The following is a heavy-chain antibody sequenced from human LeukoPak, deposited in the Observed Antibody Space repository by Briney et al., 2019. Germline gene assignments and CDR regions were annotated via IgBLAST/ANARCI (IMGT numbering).Heavy chain of an antibody. CDR2: INPNSGGT. CDR3: AREGFQYYDILSSDY. CDR1: GYTFTFYY. Sequence: ASVKVSFTSSGYTFTFYYMHWVRQAPGQGLEWIGWINPNSGGTNYAQKFQGRVTMTRYTSIRTAYMELSRLRYDDTAVYYCAREGFQYYDILSSDYWGQGTLVTVSS. V-gene: IGHV1-2*02. D-gene: IGHD3-9*01. J-gene: IGHJ4*02.